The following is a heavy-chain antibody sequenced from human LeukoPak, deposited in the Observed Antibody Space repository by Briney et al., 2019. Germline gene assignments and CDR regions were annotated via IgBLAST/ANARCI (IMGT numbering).Heavy chain of an antibody. D-gene: IGHD6-6*01. V-gene: IGHV3-49*03. J-gene: IGHJ4*02. CDR1: GFTFGDYA. Sequence: GGSLRLSCTASGFTFGDYAMSWFRQASGKGLEWVGFIRSKAYGGTTEYAASVKGRFTISRDDSKSIAYLQMNSLRAEDTAVYYCARDLSGLKQLDFDYWGQGTLVTVSS. CDR2: IRSKAYGGTT. CDR3: ARDLSGLKQLDFDY.